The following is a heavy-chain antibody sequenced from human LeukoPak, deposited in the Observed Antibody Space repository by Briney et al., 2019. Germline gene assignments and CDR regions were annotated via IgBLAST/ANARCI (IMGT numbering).Heavy chain of an antibody. CDR1: GGSFSGYY. J-gene: IGHJ4*02. CDR2: INHGGST. CDR3: ARGHATMIVVVNPFDY. D-gene: IGHD3-22*01. V-gene: IGHV4-34*01. Sequence: SETLSLTCAVYGGSFSGYYWSWIRQPPGKGLEWIGEINHGGSTNYNPSLKSRVTISVDTSKNQFSLKLSSVTAADTAVYYCARGHATMIVVVNPFDYWGQGTLVTVSS.